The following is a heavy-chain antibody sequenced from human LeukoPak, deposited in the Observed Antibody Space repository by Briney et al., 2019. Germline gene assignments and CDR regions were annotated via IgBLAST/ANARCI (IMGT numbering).Heavy chain of an antibody. J-gene: IGHJ3*02. V-gene: IGHV3-23*01. D-gene: IGHD1-26*01. CDR3: AKVSERVGATLLGAFDI. CDR1: GFTFTSYA. CDR2: ISGNPSTT. Sequence: PGGSLRLSCAASGFTFTSYAMSRVRQAPGKGREWVSAISGNPSTTYYADSVKGRFTISRDNSKNTLYLQMNSLRAEDTAVYYCAKVSERVGATLLGAFDIWGQGTMVTVSS.